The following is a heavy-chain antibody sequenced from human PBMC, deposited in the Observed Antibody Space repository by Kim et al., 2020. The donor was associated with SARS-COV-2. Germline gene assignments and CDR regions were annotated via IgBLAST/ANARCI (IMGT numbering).Heavy chain of an antibody. J-gene: IGHJ6*02. Sequence: GGSLRLSCAASGFTFSSYAMSWVRQAPGKGLEWVSAISGSGGSTYYADSVKGRFTISRDNSKNTLYLQMNSLRAEDTAVYYCAKDGDCSGGSCYYYYYYGMDVWGQGTTVTVSS. CDR1: GFTFSSYA. D-gene: IGHD2-15*01. CDR3: AKDGDCSGGSCYYYYYYGMDV. V-gene: IGHV3-23*01. CDR2: ISGSGGST.